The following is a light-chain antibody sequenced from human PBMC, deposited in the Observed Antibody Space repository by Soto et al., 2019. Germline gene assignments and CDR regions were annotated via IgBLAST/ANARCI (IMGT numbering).Light chain of an antibody. CDR1: QVIRDS. V-gene: IGKV1-16*02. J-gene: IGKJ4*01. CDR2: AAS. CDR3: LQYESYPPA. Sequence: DIQMTQSPSSLSASVGDRVTITCRASQVIRDSLAWFQQKPGKVPKSLIYAASTLQSGVPSKFSGSGSGTDCNLTISSLQPEDVATYYCLQYESYPPAVGGGTKVEI.